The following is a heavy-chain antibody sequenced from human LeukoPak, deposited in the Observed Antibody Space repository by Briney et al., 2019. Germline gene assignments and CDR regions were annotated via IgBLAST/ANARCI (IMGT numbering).Heavy chain of an antibody. CDR2: IYTSGST. D-gene: IGHD2-2*01. Sequence: PSETLSLTCTVSGGSISSYYWSWIRQPAGKGLEWIGRIYTSGSTNYNPSLKSRVTMSVDTSKSQFSLKLSSVTAADTAVYYCARAIVVVPAAKAWWFDPWGQGTLVTVSS. CDR1: GGSISSYY. V-gene: IGHV4-4*07. CDR3: ARAIVVVPAAKAWWFDP. J-gene: IGHJ5*02.